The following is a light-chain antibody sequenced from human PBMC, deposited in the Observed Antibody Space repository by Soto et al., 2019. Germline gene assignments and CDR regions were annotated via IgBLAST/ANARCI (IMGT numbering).Light chain of an antibody. V-gene: IGLV2-23*01. CDR2: ECS. CDR3: CSSAGSSTVV. J-gene: IGLJ2*01. CDR1: RSDVGSYNL. Sequence: QSALTQPASVSGSPGQSITISCTGTRSDVGSYNLVSWYQQHPGKAPKLMIYECSKRPSGVSNRFSGSKSVNTASLKISGVQAEDEADYYCCSSAGSSTVVFGGGTQLTVL.